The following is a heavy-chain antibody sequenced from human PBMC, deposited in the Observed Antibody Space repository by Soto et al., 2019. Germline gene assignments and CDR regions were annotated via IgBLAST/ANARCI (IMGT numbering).Heavy chain of an antibody. J-gene: IGHJ6*02. Sequence: ASVKVSCKASGFTFTSSAVQWVRQARGQRLERIGWIVVGSGNTNYAQKFQERVTITRDMSTSTAYMELSSLRSEDTAVYYCAAATYYYDAYYYYGMDVWGQGTTVTVSS. V-gene: IGHV1-58*01. CDR1: GFTFTSSA. CDR2: IVVGSGNT. D-gene: IGHD3-22*01. CDR3: AAATYYYDAYYYYGMDV.